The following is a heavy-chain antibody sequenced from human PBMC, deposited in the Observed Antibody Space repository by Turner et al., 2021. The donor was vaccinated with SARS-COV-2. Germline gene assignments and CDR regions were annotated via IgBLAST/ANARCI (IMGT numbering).Heavy chain of an antibody. D-gene: IGHD3-10*01. CDR3: ARDHQGYGSGED. Sequence: QAQLVQSGAEVKKPGASVKVSCKASGNTFNNYYMHWVRQAPGQGLEWMGLINPSGDSTAYAQKFQGRVTLTRDASTGTVFMDLSSLRSDDTAVYYCARDHQGYGSGEDWGQGTLVTVSS. CDR2: INPSGDST. CDR1: GNTFNNYY. J-gene: IGHJ4*02. V-gene: IGHV1-46*02.